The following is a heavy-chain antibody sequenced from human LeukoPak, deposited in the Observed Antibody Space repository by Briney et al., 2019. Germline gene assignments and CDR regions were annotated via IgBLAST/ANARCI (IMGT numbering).Heavy chain of an antibody. D-gene: IGHD2-21*02. J-gene: IGHJ6*02. CDR1: GFTVSSNY. CDR3: ARGYSSDWYYYVMDV. CDR2: IYSRRST. V-gene: IGHV3-66*01. Sequence: GGSLRLFCAASGFTVSSNYMSWVRQAQGKGLEWVSFIYSRRSTHYRDSVKGRFTIPRDNSKNTLYLQMNRLRAEDTAVYYCARGYSSDWYYYVMDVWGQGTTVTVSS.